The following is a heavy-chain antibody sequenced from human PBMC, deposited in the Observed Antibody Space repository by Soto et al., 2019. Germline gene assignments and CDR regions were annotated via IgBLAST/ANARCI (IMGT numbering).Heavy chain of an antibody. V-gene: IGHV3-23*01. Sequence: GGSLRLSCAASGFTFSSYAMSWVRQAPGKGLEWVSAISGSGGSTYYADSVKGRFTISRDNSKNTLYLQMNSLRAEDTAVYYCAKGSYSSSSARWVYGMDVWGQGTTVTVSS. CDR1: GFTFSSYA. CDR2: ISGSGGST. J-gene: IGHJ6*02. CDR3: AKGSYSSSSARWVYGMDV. D-gene: IGHD6-6*01.